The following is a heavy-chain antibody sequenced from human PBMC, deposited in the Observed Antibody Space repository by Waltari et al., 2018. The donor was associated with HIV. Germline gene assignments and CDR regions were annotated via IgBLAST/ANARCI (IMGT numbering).Heavy chain of an antibody. D-gene: IGHD2-2*01. J-gene: IGHJ1*01. V-gene: IGHV3-49*03. Sequence: EVRLEESGGGVVPPGRSLRLTCVTSGFNFEQYALSWFRQFPGEGPDWVGFISGLSYGGTSDYATSTKVRVIISRDDSQSVVYLDVTSLNTEDTGVYYCVRDSLPKCAAGSCYRKWGQGT. CDR2: ISGLSYGGTS. CDR1: GFNFEQYA. CDR3: VRDSLPKCAAGSCYRK.